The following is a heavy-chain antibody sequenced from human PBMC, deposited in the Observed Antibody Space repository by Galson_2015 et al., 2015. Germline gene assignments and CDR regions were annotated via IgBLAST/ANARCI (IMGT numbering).Heavy chain of an antibody. CDR1: GFTFSDYY. J-gene: IGHJ4*02. V-gene: IGHV3-11*01. CDR3: ARSPMTTTEDFDY. Sequence: SLRLSCAASGFTFSDYYMSWIRQAPGKGLEWISYISTSDRTMYYADSVEGRFTISRDNAKNSLHLQMNSLRVEDTAVYYCARSPMTTTEDFDYWGQGTLVTVSS. D-gene: IGHD5-24*01. CDR2: ISTSDRTM.